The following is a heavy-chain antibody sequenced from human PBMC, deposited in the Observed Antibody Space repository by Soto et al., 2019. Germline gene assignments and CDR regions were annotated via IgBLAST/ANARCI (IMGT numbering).Heavy chain of an antibody. D-gene: IGHD2-15*01. CDR3: VRTSLVVAAATREDY. J-gene: IGHJ4*02. Sequence: GSLRLSCAASGFTFSSYWMHWVRQAPWKGLVWVSRINSDGSSTSYADSVKGRFTISRDNAKNTLYLQMNSLRAEDTAVYYCVRTSLVVAAATREDYWGQGPLVTVSS. CDR2: INSDGSST. V-gene: IGHV3-74*01. CDR1: GFTFSSYW.